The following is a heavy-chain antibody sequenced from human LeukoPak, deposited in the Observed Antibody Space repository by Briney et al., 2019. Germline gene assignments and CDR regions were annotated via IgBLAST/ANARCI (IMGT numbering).Heavy chain of an antibody. CDR3: ARDFRGYSYLYGMDV. J-gene: IGHJ6*02. CDR1: GYTFTDYY. Sequence: ASVKVSCKASGYTFTDYYMHWVRQAPGQGLEWMGWINPNSGGTNYAKKFQGRVTMTRDTSISTVYMELSRLRSDDTAVYYCARDFRGYSYLYGMDVWGQGTTVTVSS. CDR2: INPNSGGT. D-gene: IGHD5-18*01. V-gene: IGHV1-2*02.